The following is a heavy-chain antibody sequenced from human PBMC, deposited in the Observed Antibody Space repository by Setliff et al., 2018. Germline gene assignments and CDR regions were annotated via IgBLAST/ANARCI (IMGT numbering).Heavy chain of an antibody. J-gene: IGHJ4*02. CDR2: ISPYNGKT. Sequence: ASVKVSCKASGYIFNSYGIAWVRQAPGQGLEWMGWISPYNGKTNHAQNLQGRVAMTTDTSTSTAYMELRSLRSDDTAVYYCARGRDPAYYYDSGGYYWDYWGQGTLGTV. CDR1: GYIFNSYG. CDR3: ARGRDPAYYYDSGGYYWDY. D-gene: IGHD3-22*01. V-gene: IGHV1-18*01.